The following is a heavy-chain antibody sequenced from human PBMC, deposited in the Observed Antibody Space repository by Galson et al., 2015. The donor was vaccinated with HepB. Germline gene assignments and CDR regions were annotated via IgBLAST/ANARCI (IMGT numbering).Heavy chain of an antibody. V-gene: IGHV3-48*03. Sequence: SLRLSCAASGFTFSSYEMNWVRQAPGKGLEWVSYISSSGTAIFYADSVKGRFTISRDNAKNSLYLQMNSLRAEDTAVYYCARDQTPDDYGDYATVDYWGQGTLVTVSS. D-gene: IGHD4-17*01. CDR2: ISSSGTAI. J-gene: IGHJ4*02. CDR3: ARDQTPDDYGDYATVDY. CDR1: GFTFSSYE.